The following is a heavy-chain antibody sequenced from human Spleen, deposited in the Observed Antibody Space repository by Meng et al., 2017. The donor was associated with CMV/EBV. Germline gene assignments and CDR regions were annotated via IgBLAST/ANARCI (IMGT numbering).Heavy chain of an antibody. CDR1: GFTFSSYG. CDR2: IRYDGSNK. D-gene: IGHD6-13*01. CDR3: AKESSSYYYYGMDV. V-gene: IGHV3-30*02. Sequence: GESLKISCAASGFTFSSYGMHWVCQAPGKGLEWVAFIRYDGSNKYYADSVKGRFTISRDNSKNTLYLQMNSLRAEDTAVYYCAKESSSYYYYGMDVWGQGTTVTVSS. J-gene: IGHJ6*02.